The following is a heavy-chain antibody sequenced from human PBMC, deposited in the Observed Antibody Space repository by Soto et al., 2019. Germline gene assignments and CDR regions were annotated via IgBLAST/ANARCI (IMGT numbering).Heavy chain of an antibody. CDR1: GFTFSSYG. CDR2: IWYDGSNK. Sequence: GGSLRLSCAASGFTFSSYGMHWVRQAPGKGLEWVAVIWYDGSNKYYADSVKGRFTISGDNSKNTLYLQMNSLRAEDTAVYYCARGGVGAYYYGMDVWGQGTTVTVSS. V-gene: IGHV3-33*01. CDR3: ARGGVGAYYYGMDV. D-gene: IGHD3-10*01. J-gene: IGHJ6*02.